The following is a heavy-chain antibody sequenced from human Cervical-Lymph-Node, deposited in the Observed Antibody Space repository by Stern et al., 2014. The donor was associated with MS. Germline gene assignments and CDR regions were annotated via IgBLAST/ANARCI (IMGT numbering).Heavy chain of an antibody. Sequence: QVQLEQSGSELKKPGASVKLSCKASGYTFTNYAINWVRQAPGQGLEWMGWINANTRNPTYAQYFTGRFVFSFDTTVSTAYLQSNSLKTEDAAVYYCARVAGSAYHIDYWGQGTLVTVS. D-gene: IGHD3-16*01. J-gene: IGHJ4*02. V-gene: IGHV7-4-1*02. CDR1: GYTFTNYA. CDR3: ARVAGSAYHIDY. CDR2: INANTRNP.